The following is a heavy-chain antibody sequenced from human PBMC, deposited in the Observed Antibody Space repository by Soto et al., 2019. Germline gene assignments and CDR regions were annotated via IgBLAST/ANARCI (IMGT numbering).Heavy chain of an antibody. CDR2: IIPIFGTA. D-gene: IGHD4-17*01. CDR3: ARQKMGALYGDYVYDY. Sequence: QVQLVQSGAEVKKPGSSVKVSCKASGGTFSSYAISWVRQAPGQGLEWMGGIIPIFGTANYAQKLQGRVTMSAHESTSTSYMELSSLRSEDTALYYCARQKMGALYGDYVYDYWGQGTLVTFSS. CDR1: GGTFSSYA. J-gene: IGHJ4*02. V-gene: IGHV1-69*12.